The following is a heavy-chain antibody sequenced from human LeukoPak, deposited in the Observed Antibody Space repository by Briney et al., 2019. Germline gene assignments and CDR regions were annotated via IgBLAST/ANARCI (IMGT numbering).Heavy chain of an antibody. CDR3: ARGSGYCSGGSCYNWFDP. V-gene: IGHV3-7*01. CDR2: IKQGGSEK. CDR1: GFTFSSYW. J-gene: IGHJ5*02. Sequence: PGGSLRLSCAASGFTFSSYWMSWVRQAPGKGLEWVANIKQGGSEKYYVDSVKGRFTISRDNAKNSLYLQMNSLRAEDTAVYYCARGSGYCSGGSCYNWFDPWGQGTLVTVSS. D-gene: IGHD2-15*01.